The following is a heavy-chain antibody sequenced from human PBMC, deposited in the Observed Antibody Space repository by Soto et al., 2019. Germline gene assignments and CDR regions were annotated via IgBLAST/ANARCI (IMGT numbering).Heavy chain of an antibody. CDR1: SYPFTSYH. D-gene: IGHD3-22*01. Sequence: ASVKVSSKASSYPFTSYHIHWGRQATGQGLEWRGMINSSGGSTSYAQKFQDRVTMTRDTSTSTVFMELSSLRSEDTAVYYCARVYYYVSSGYHYAFDIWGQGTMVTVSS. CDR2: INSSGGST. CDR3: ARVYYYVSSGYHYAFDI. J-gene: IGHJ3*02. V-gene: IGHV1-46*01.